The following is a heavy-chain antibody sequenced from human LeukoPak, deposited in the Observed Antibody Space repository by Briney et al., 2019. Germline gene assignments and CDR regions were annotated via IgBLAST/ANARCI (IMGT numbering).Heavy chain of an antibody. CDR3: APLGGSELDY. D-gene: IGHD3-16*01. CDR1: WFTFSNYS. V-gene: IGHV3-21*01. Sequence: GALRLSCAASWFTFSNYSINLGRQAPREGLGGGSFISSSSSYIYYADSVKGRFTISRDNAKNSLYLQMNSLRAEDTAVYYCAPLGGSELDYWGQGTLVTVSS. CDR2: ISSSSSYI. J-gene: IGHJ4*02.